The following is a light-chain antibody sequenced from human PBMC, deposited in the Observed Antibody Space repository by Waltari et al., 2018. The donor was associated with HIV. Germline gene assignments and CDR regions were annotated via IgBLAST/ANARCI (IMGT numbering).Light chain of an antibody. Sequence: DIQMTQSPSSLSASVGDRVTITCRASQTVSTFLNWYQQKPGKAPKLLIYAASSLQSWVPSRFSGIGSGTDFTLTISSLHPEDFATYYCQQSYNNPRTFGQGTKVEI. V-gene: IGKV1-39*01. CDR3: QQSYNNPRT. CDR1: QTVSTF. CDR2: AAS. J-gene: IGKJ1*01.